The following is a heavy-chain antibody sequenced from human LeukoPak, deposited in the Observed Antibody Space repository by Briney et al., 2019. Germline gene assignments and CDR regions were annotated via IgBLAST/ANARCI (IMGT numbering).Heavy chain of an antibody. J-gene: IGHJ4*02. Sequence: SVKVSCKASGFTFTSSAMQWVRQARGQRLEWIGWIVVGSGNTNYAQKFQERVTITRDMSTSTAYMELSSLRSEDTAVYYCAACPGILTGYYSLDYWGQGTLVTVSS. CDR3: AACPGILTGYYSLDY. D-gene: IGHD3-9*01. CDR2: IVVGSGNT. V-gene: IGHV1-58*02. CDR1: GFTFTSSA.